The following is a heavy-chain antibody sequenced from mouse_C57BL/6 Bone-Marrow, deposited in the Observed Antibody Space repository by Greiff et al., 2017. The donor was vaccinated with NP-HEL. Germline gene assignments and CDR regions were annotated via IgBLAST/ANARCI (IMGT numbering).Heavy chain of an antibody. D-gene: IGHD1-1*01. J-gene: IGHJ2*01. CDR1: GFTFSDYY. CDR2: ISNGGGST. Sequence: EVKLMESGGGLVQPGGSLKLSCAASGFTFSDYYMYWVRQTPEKRLEWVAYISNGGGSTYYPDTVKGRFTISRDNAKNTLYLQMSRLKSEDTAMYYCARHSRISYYSGSGPFDYWGQGTTLTVSS. V-gene: IGHV5-12*01. CDR3: ARHSRISYYSGSGPFDY.